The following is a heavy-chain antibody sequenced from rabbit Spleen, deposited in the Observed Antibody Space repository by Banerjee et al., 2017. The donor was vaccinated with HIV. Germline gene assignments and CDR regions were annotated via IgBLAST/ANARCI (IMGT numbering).Heavy chain of an antibody. J-gene: IGHJ6*01. V-gene: IGHV1S45*01. Sequence: QEQLEESGGDLVKPEGSLTLTCTASGFSFSSSYWICWVRQAPGKGLEWIGCIYTSSGTTYYASWAKGRFTISKTSSTTVTLQMTRLTAADTATYFCARDTSSSFSSYGMDLWGQGTLVTVS. CDR2: IYTSSGTT. D-gene: IGHD1-1*01. CDR1: GFSFSSSYW. CDR3: ARDTSSSFSSYGMDL.